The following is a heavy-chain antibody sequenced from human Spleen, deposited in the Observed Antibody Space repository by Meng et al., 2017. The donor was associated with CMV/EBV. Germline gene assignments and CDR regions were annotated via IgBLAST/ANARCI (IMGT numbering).Heavy chain of an antibody. J-gene: IGHJ4*02. CDR3: ARQSAGDHSGLQY. CDR1: GFTFGDYT. CDR2: IESKAYGGTT. Sequence: GESLKISCTASGFTFGDYTMSWVRQAPGKGLEWVGFIESKAYGGTTRYAASVKDRFTISRDVSKNTLYVPMNSLTDKDTAVYYCARQSAGDHSGLQYWGQGTLVTVSS. D-gene: IGHD6-19*01. V-gene: IGHV3-49*04.